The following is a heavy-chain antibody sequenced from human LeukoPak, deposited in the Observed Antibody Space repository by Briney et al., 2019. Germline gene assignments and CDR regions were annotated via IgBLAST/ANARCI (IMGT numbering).Heavy chain of an antibody. J-gene: IGHJ4*02. D-gene: IGHD1-1*01. Sequence: GGSLRLSCLAYGFTFSDYYMSWVRQAPGKGLEWISYMSSRGYPIYYADSVKGRFTISRDNAKNTLYLQMHNLRADDTAVYFCARVGIALASPFDYWGLGTLVAVSS. CDR3: ARVGIALASPFDY. CDR2: MSSRGYPI. CDR1: GFTFSDYY. V-gene: IGHV3-11*01.